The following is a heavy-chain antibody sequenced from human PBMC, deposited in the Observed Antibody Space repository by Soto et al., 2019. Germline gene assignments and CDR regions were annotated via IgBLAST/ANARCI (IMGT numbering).Heavy chain of an antibody. Sequence: QVQLVESGGGVVQPGRSLRLSCAASGFTFSSYGMHWVRQAPGKGLEWVAVISYDGSNKYYADSVKGRFTISRDNSKNTXYXLMNSLRAEDTAVYYCAKDQGMTIFGVVIIGRGFDYWGQGTLVTVSS. J-gene: IGHJ4*02. CDR1: GFTFSSYG. D-gene: IGHD3-3*01. V-gene: IGHV3-30*18. CDR3: AKDQGMTIFGVVIIGRGFDY. CDR2: ISYDGSNK.